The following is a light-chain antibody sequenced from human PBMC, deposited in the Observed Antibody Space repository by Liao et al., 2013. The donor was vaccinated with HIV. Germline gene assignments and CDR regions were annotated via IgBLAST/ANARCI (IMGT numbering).Light chain of an antibody. CDR1: VLAKKY. J-gene: IGLJ2*01. CDR2: KDS. V-gene: IGLV3-27*01. Sequence: SYELTQPSSVSVSPGQTARITCSGDVLAKKYARWFQQKPGQAPVLVIYKDSERPSGIPERFSGSSSGTTVTLTISGAQVEDEADYYCQAWDTSTAAEVFGGGTKLTVL. CDR3: QAWDTSTAAEV.